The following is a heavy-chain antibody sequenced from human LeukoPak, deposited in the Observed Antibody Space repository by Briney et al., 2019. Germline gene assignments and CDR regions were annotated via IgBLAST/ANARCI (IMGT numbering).Heavy chain of an antibody. D-gene: IGHD2-2*01. V-gene: IGHV1-2*06. CDR3: ARGPATAMIH. CDR1: TFTGXY. J-gene: IGHJ4*02. CDR2: INPNSGGT. Sequence: TFTGXYMXXVRQAPGQGLEWMGRINPNSGGTNYAQKFQGRVTMTRDTSISTAYMELSRLRSDDTAVYYCARGPATAMIHWGQGTLVTVSS.